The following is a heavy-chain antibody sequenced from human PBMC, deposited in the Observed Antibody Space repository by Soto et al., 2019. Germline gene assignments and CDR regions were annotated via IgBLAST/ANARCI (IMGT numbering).Heavy chain of an antibody. CDR2: INPNSGGT. Sequence: ASVKVSCKGSGYTFTRYYMHWVRQAPGQGLEWMGWINPNSGGTNYAQKFQGWVTMTRDTSISTAYMELSRLRSDDTAVYYCARGYCSGGSCYRYDAFDIWGQGTMVTVSS. CDR3: ARGYCSGGSCYRYDAFDI. V-gene: IGHV1-2*04. CDR1: GYTFTRYY. J-gene: IGHJ3*02. D-gene: IGHD2-15*01.